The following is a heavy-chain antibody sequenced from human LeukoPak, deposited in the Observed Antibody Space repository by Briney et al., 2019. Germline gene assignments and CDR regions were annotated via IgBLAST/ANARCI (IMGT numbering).Heavy chain of an antibody. CDR1: GFTFSSYA. J-gene: IGHJ4*02. D-gene: IGHD6-13*01. V-gene: IGHV3-23*01. CDR3: AKDSSSWSSKGFDY. CDR2: ISGSGGST. Sequence: PGGSLRLSCAASGFTFSSYAISWVRQAPGKGLEWVSAISGSGGSTYYADSVKGRFTISRDNSKNTLYLQMNSLRAEDTAVYYCAKDSSSWSSKGFDYWGQGTLVTVSS.